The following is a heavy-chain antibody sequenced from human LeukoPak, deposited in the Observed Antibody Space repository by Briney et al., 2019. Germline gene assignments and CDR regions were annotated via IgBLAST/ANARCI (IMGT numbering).Heavy chain of an antibody. CDR2: ISSSSSYI. J-gene: IGHJ3*02. CDR1: GFTFSSYS. CDR3: ALLLTEDDAFDI. D-gene: IGHD3-22*01. Sequence: AGGSLRLSCAASGFTFSSYSMNWVRQAPGKGLEWVSSISSSSSYIYYADSVKGRFTISRDNAKNSLYLQMNSLRAEDTAVYYCALLLTEDDAFDIWGQGTMVTVSS. V-gene: IGHV3-21*01.